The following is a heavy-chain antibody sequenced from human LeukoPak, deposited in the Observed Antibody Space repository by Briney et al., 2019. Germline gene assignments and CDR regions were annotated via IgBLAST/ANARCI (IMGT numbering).Heavy chain of an antibody. D-gene: IGHD3-22*01. CDR2: IIPIFGTA. CDR1: GYTFTSYD. Sequence: SVKVSCKASGYTFTSYDINWVRQAPGQGLEWMGGIIPIFGTANYAQKFQGRVTITADESTSTAYMELSSLRSEDTAVYYCARRYYYDSSGYYHYWGQGTLVTVSS. J-gene: IGHJ4*02. V-gene: IGHV1-69*13. CDR3: ARRYYYDSSGYYHY.